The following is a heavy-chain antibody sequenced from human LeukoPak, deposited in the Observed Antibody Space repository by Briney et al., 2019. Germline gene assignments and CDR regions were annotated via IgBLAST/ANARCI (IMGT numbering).Heavy chain of an antibody. CDR1: GFTFSTYG. V-gene: IGHV3-30*02. J-gene: IGHJ4*02. CDR2: IRYDGSDK. D-gene: IGHD3-9*01. Sequence: PGGSLRLSCAASGFTFSTYGMHWVRQAPGKGLEWVAFIRYDGSDKYYADSVKGRFTISRDNSKNTLYLQMNSLRAEDTAVYYCAKDRNFDWLLGFFDYWGQGTLVTVSS. CDR3: AKDRNFDWLLGFFDY.